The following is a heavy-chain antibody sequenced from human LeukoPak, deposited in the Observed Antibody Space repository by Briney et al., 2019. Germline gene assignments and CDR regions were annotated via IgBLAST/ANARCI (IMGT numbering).Heavy chain of an antibody. V-gene: IGHV1-69*02. Sequence: SVKVSCKASGGTFSSYTISWVRQAPGQGLEWMGRIIPILGIANYAQKFQGRVTITADKSTSTAYTELSSLRSEDTAVYYCARRTYPYDAFDIWGQGTMVTVSS. CDR3: ARRTYPYDAFDI. J-gene: IGHJ3*02. D-gene: IGHD2-2*01. CDR2: IIPILGIA. CDR1: GGTFSSYT.